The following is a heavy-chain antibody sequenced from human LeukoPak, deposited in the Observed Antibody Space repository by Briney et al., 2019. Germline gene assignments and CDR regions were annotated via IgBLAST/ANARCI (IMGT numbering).Heavy chain of an antibody. J-gene: IGHJ5*02. D-gene: IGHD3-22*01. V-gene: IGHV3-7*01. CDR1: GFTFDDYG. CDR3: AGVGTTMIKVAWFDP. Sequence: GGSLRLSCAASGFTFDDYGMSWVRQAPGKGLEWVANIKQDGSEKYYVDSVKGRFTISRDNAKNSLYLQMNSLRAEDTAVYYCAGVGTTMIKVAWFDPWGQGTLVTVSS. CDR2: IKQDGSEK.